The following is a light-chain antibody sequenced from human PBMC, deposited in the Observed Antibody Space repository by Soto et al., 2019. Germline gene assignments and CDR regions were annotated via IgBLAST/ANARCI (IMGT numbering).Light chain of an antibody. V-gene: IGKV1-5*03. CDR3: QQYNDSFPYT. J-gene: IGKJ2*01. CDR1: QSISTW. CDR2: KAS. Sequence: DIQMTQSPSTLSASVGDRVTITCRASQSISTWLAWYQQKPGTAPKLLIHKASTLESGVPSRFSGSRSGTEFTLTVSSLQPDDFATYYCQQYNDSFPYTFGHGTKVDIK.